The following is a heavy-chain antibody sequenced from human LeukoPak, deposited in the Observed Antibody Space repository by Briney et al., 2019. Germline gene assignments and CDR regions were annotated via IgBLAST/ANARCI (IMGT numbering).Heavy chain of an antibody. D-gene: IGHD3-9*01. CDR1: GGSFSGYY. V-gene: IGHV4-59*10. J-gene: IGHJ4*02. CDR2: IYTSGST. CDR3: ARDNILTGYGFDY. Sequence: SETLSLTCAVYGGSFSGYYWSWIRQPAGKGLEWIGRIYTSGSTNYNPSLKSRVTMSVDTSKNQFSLKLSSVTAADTAVYYCARDNILTGYGFDYWGQGTLVTVSS.